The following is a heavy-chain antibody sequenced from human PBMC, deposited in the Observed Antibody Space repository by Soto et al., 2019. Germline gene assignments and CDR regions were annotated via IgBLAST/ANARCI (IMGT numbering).Heavy chain of an antibody. CDR1: GGSISSYY. CDR2: IYYSGST. V-gene: IGHV4-59*01. D-gene: IGHD6-13*01. CDR3: ARDLRRAAAETKILDAFDI. Sequence: SETLSLTCTVSGGSISSYYWSWIRQPPGKGLEWIGYIYYSGSTNYNPSLKSRVTISVDTSKNQFSLKLSSVTAADTAVYYCARDLRRAAAETKILDAFDIWGQGRRVTVSS. J-gene: IGHJ3*02.